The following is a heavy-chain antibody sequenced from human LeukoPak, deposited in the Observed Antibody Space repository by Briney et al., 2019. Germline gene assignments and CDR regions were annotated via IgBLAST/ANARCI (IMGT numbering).Heavy chain of an antibody. Sequence: SETLSLTCTVSGGSISSGDYYWSWIRQPPGKGLEWIGYIYYSGSTNYNPSLKSRVTISVDTSKNQFSLKLSSVTAADTAVYYCARSDSSGYYPSFDYWGQGTLVTVSS. D-gene: IGHD3-22*01. CDR2: IYYSGST. J-gene: IGHJ4*02. CDR1: GGSISSGDYY. V-gene: IGHV4-61*08. CDR3: ARSDSSGYYPSFDY.